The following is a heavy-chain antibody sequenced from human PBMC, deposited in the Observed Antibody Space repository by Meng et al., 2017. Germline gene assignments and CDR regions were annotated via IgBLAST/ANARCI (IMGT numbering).Heavy chain of an antibody. J-gene: IGHJ4*02. V-gene: IGHV3-30*04. CDR3: AKSGYGYDY. CDR1: GFTLSSYA. CDR2: ISYDGSNK. Sequence: VQLVEAGGVVVQPGRSLRLSCAASGFTLSSYAMRWVRQAPGKGLEWVAVISYDGSNKYYADSVKGRFTISRDNSKNTLYLQMNSLRAEDTAVYYCAKSGYGYDYWGQGTLVTVSS. D-gene: IGHD5-12*01.